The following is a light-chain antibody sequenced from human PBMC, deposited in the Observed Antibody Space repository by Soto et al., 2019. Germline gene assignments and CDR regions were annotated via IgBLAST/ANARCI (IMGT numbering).Light chain of an antibody. CDR1: QSVSSSY. CDR3: QQYGSSPET. V-gene: IGKV3-20*01. Sequence: EIVLTQSPGPLSLSPGERATLSCRASQSVSSSYLAWYQQKPGQAPRLLIDGASSRATGIPDRFSGSGSGTDFTLTISRLEPEDFAVYYCQQYGSSPETFGQGTKVDIK. J-gene: IGKJ1*01. CDR2: GAS.